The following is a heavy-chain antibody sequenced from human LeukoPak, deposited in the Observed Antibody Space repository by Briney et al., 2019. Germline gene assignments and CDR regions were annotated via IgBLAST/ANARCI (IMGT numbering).Heavy chain of an antibody. CDR1: GFTFGGYW. J-gene: IGHJ4*02. CDR2: IIQDGSEK. CDR3: AKDHYYDSSGPHLVDY. V-gene: IGHV3-7*03. Sequence: GGSLRLSCAASGFTFGGYWVTWVRQAPGKGLEWVANIIQDGSEKYYVDSVKGRFTISRDNAKNSLYLQMNSLRAADTAVYYCAKDHYYDSSGPHLVDYWGQGTLVTVSS. D-gene: IGHD3-22*01.